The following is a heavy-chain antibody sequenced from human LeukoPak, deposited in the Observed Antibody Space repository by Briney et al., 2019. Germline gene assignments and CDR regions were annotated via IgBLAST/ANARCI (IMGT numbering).Heavy chain of an antibody. V-gene: IGHV3-7*01. Sequence: GGSLRLSCAASGFTFSSYWMTWVRQAPGKGLKWVANIKQDGGEKYYLDSVKGRFTISRDNAKNSLYLQMNSLRAEDTAVYYCARVSAEWLLFYWGQGTLVTVSS. CDR2: IKQDGGEK. CDR3: ARVSAEWLLFY. J-gene: IGHJ4*02. CDR1: GFTFSSYW. D-gene: IGHD3-3*01.